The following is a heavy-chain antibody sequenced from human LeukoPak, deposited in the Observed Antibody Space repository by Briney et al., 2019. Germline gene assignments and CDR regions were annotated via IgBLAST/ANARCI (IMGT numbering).Heavy chain of an antibody. V-gene: IGHV1-2*02. CDR1: GYTFIAYY. J-gene: IGHJ4*02. CDR3: AGQKDPRPIDY. Sequence: ASVKVSCKASGYTFIAYYMHWVRQAPGQGLEWMGWVNPASGGTNYAQKFQGRVTMTRDTSIATAYMELNELTSDDTAVYYCAGQKDPRPIDYWGQGTLVTVSS. CDR2: VNPASGGT.